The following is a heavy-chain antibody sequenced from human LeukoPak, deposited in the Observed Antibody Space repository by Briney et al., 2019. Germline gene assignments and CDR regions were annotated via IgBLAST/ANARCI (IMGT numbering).Heavy chain of an antibody. Sequence: PGGSLRLSCAASGFTVSSNYMSWVRQAPGKGLEWVSVIYSGGSTYYADSVKGRFTISRDNSKNTLYLQMNSLRAEDTAVYYCARCITIFGAVTSWAFDIWGQGTMVTVSS. D-gene: IGHD3-3*01. CDR2: IYSGGST. CDR3: ARCITIFGAVTSWAFDI. CDR1: GFTVSSNY. J-gene: IGHJ3*02. V-gene: IGHV3-53*01.